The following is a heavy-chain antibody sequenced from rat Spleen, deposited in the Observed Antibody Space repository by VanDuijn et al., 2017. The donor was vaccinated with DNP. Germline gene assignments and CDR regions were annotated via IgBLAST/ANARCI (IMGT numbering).Heavy chain of an antibody. CDR1: GFTFSNYY. Sequence: EVQLVDSGGGLVQPGGSLKLSCAASGFTFSNYYMAWVRQAPKKGLEWVATISTSGNRAYYPDSVKGRFTISRDNAKSSLYLQMNSLKSEDTATYYCTRPFEGLHWGQGVMVTVSS. CDR3: TRPFEGLH. J-gene: IGHJ2*01. CDR2: ISTSGNRA. V-gene: IGHV5-27*01. D-gene: IGHD1-11*01.